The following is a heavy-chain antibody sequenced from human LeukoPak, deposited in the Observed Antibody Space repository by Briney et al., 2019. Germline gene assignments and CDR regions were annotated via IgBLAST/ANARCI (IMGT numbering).Heavy chain of an antibody. D-gene: IGHD3-22*01. Sequence: SETQSLTCTVSGGSLSSYYWSWIRQPPGKGLEWIGYIYYSGSTNYNPSLKSQVTISVDTSKNQFSLKLSSVTAADTAVYYCAREGGDYDSSGYSTYFDYWGQGTLVTVSS. J-gene: IGHJ4*02. CDR2: IYYSGST. V-gene: IGHV4-59*12. CDR3: AREGGDYDSSGYSTYFDY. CDR1: GGSLSSYY.